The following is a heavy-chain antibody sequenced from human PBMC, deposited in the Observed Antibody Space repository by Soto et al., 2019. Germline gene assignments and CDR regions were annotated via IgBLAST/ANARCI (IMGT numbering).Heavy chain of an antibody. J-gene: IGHJ6*02. D-gene: IGHD5-18*01. CDR3: ARCPQPPDTADPYAVDV. V-gene: IGHV1-69*18. CDR1: GGTFSRSG. CDR2: IVPSVDTT. Sequence: QVQLVQSGNEVKKPGASVKVSCKASGGTFSRSGFHWVRQAPGQGLEWMGRIVPSVDTTNYAQKFQARVTISADQFTSTVYRELRSLRSEDTAVYYYARCPQPPDTADPYAVDVWGQATRVIVSS.